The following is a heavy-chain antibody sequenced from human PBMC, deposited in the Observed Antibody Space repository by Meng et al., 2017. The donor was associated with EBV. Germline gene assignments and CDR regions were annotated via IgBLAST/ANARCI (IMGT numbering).Heavy chain of an antibody. D-gene: IGHD3-16*02. CDR1: GGTFSSYA. CDR2: IIPIFGTA. Sequence: LVQSGAEVRKPGSSVQSSCKASGGTFSSYAISWVRQAPGQGLEWMGGIIPIFGTANYAQKFQGRVTITADKSTSTAYMELSSLRSEDTAVYYCARVATYDYIWGSYRYNYFDYWGQGTLVTVSS. V-gene: IGHV1-69*06. CDR3: ARVATYDYIWGSYRYNYFDY. J-gene: IGHJ4*02.